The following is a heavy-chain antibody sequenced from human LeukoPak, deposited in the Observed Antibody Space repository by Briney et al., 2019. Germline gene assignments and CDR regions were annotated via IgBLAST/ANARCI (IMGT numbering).Heavy chain of an antibody. CDR3: AREEYSSSTY. V-gene: IGHV3-21*01. Sequence: PGGSLRLSCAASGFSFSSYSMNWVRQAPGKGLEWVSSISGVSSYIYYADSVKGRFTISRDNAKNSLYLQMNSLRAEDTAVYYCAREEYSSSTYWCQGTLLSVSS. D-gene: IGHD6-6*01. CDR1: GFSFSSYS. CDR2: ISGVSSYI. J-gene: IGHJ4*02.